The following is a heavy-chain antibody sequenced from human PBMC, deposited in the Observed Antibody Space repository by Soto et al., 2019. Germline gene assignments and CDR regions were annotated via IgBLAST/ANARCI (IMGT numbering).Heavy chain of an antibody. J-gene: IGHJ4*02. Sequence: QVQLQESGPGLVKPSATLSLTCTVSGGSISSYYWSWIRQPPGKGLEWIGYIYYSGSTNYNPSLKSRVTLSVDTSKNQFSLKLSSVTAADTAVYYCARGGGSPDYWGQGTLVTVSS. CDR2: IYYSGST. D-gene: IGHD1-26*01. V-gene: IGHV4-59*08. CDR3: ARGGGSPDY. CDR1: GGSISSYY.